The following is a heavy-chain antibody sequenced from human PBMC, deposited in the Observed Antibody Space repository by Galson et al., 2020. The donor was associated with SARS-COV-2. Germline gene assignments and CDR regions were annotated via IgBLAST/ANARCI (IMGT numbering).Heavy chain of an antibody. CDR3: ARSEGTRFLTSHYMDV. CDR2: ISAYNGNT. J-gene: IGHJ6*03. Sequence: ASVKVSCKASGYTFTSYGISWVRQAPGQGLEWMGWISAYNGNTNYAQKLQGRVTMTTDTSTSTAYMELRSLRSDDTAVYYCARSEGTRFLTSHYMDVWGKGTTVTVSS. CDR1: GYTFTSYG. V-gene: IGHV1-18*04. D-gene: IGHD3-3*01.